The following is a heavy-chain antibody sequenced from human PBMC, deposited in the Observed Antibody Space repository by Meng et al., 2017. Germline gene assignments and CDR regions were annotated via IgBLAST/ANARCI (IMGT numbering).Heavy chain of an antibody. Sequence: QVQLPQSGPVLGNPSATPSLTCAVAGCSISSSNWWSWVRQPPGKGLEWIGEIYHSGSTNYNPSLKSRVTISVDKSKNQFSLKLSSVTAADTAVYYCARFYDSSGNDYWGQGTLVTVSS. J-gene: IGHJ4*02. CDR1: GCSISSSNW. D-gene: IGHD3-22*01. CDR3: ARFYDSSGNDY. CDR2: IYHSGST. V-gene: IGHV4-4*02.